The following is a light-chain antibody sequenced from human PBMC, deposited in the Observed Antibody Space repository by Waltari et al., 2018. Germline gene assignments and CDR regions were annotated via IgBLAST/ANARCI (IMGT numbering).Light chain of an antibody. CDR2: VNSDGSH. CDR1: SGHSSNV. V-gene: IGLV4-69*01. CDR3: QTGGHGTWV. J-gene: IGLJ3*02. Sequence: QLVLTQSPSASASLGASVKLTCTLSSGHSSNVIAWLQQRPEKGPRYLMKVNSDGSHSKGDEIPDRFSGSSSGAERYLTISNLQSEYEADYFCQTGGHGTWVFGGGTTLTVL.